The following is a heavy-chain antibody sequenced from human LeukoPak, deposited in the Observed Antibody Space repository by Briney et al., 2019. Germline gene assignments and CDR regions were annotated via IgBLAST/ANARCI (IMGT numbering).Heavy chain of an antibody. CDR1: GFTLSRYI. Sequence: GGSLRLSCIASGFTLSRYIMNWVRQAPGKGLEWVASISNDSRYIYYSDSVKGRFTISRDNAENTVYLQTNSLRAEDTAVYYCARSSSLYSSGWYRYWGQGTLVSVSS. J-gene: IGHJ4*02. CDR2: ISNDSRYI. D-gene: IGHD6-19*01. CDR3: ARSSSLYSSGWYRY. V-gene: IGHV3-21*01.